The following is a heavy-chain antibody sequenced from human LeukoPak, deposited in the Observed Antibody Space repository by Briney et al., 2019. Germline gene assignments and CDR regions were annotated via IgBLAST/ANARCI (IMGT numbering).Heavy chain of an antibody. V-gene: IGHV3-30*02. J-gene: IGHJ4*02. Sequence: PGGSLRLSCAASGFTFSSYGMHWVRQAPGKGLEWVAFIRYDGSNKYYADSVKGRFTISRDNSKNTLYLQMNSLRAEDTAVYYCAKDRYSNYDPYFFDYWGQGTLVTVSS. CDR2: IRYDGSNK. D-gene: IGHD4-11*01. CDR3: AKDRYSNYDPYFFDY. CDR1: GFTFSSYG.